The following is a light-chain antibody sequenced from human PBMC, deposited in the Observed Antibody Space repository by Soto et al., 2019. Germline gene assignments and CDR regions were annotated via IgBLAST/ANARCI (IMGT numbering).Light chain of an antibody. J-gene: IGKJ5*01. CDR3: QQLHDYPIT. V-gene: IGKV1D-13*01. CDR1: QGIDSS. CDR2: AAS. Sequence: AILLTQSPSSLSASVGDRVTITCRASQGIDSSFAWYQEKPGKAPKLLIYAASSLQSGVPSRFSRSGSGTDFTLTISSLHPEDFATYYCQQLHDYPITFGQGTRLEIK.